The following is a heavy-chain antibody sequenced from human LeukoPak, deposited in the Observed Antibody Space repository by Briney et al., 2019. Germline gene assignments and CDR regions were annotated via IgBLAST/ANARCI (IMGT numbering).Heavy chain of an antibody. Sequence: SQTLSLTCAVSGGSISSGGYYWSWIRQHPGKGLEWIGYIFYSGSAYYSPSLESRITISVDTSTNQFSLNLSSVTAADTAVYYCARGRAVAGTDYWGQGTLVTVSS. V-gene: IGHV4-31*11. D-gene: IGHD6-19*01. CDR3: ARGRAVAGTDY. CDR1: GGSISSGGYY. CDR2: IFYSGSA. J-gene: IGHJ4*02.